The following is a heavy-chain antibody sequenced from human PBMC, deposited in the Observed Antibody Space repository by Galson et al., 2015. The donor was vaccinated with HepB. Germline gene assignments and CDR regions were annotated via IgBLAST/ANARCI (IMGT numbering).Heavy chain of an antibody. V-gene: IGHV1-18*01. CDR3: ARDRTDWLLFPGGNDWFDP. Sequence: SVKVSCKASGYTFTSYGISWVRQAPGQGLEWMGWISAYNGNTNYAQKLQGRVTMTTDTSTSTAYMELRSLRSDDTAVYYCARDRTDWLLFPGGNDWFDPWGQGTLVTVSS. CDR1: GYTFTSYG. CDR2: ISAYNGNT. D-gene: IGHD3-9*01. J-gene: IGHJ5*02.